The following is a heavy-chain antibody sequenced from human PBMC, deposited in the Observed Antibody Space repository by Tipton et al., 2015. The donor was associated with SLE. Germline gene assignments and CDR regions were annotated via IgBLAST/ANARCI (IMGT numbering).Heavy chain of an antibody. CDR1: GGSISSSNW. J-gene: IGHJ4*02. Sequence: TLSLTCAVSGGSISSSNWWSWVRQPPGKGLEWIGSSYFSGSTSYNPSLKSRVTISVDTSKNQFSLKLSSVTAADTAVYYCARARFIAAAGYWGQGTLVTVSS. CDR2: SYFSGST. CDR3: ARARFIAAAGY. D-gene: IGHD6-13*01. V-gene: IGHV4-4*02.